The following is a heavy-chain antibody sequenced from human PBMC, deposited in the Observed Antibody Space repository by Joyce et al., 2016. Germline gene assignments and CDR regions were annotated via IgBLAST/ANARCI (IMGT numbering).Heavy chain of an antibody. CDR1: GDIFSSDW. Sequence: EVQLVQSGAEVKKPGESLKISCKGYGDIFSSDWFGWVRQMPGKGVEGMVIIYASDSETSYSPSFQGQDTMSVDKSISTAYLQWTSLKASDSAMYYCGRQKGFGELWDGMDVWGQGTTVTVSS. V-gene: IGHV5-51*01. CDR2: IYASDSET. J-gene: IGHJ6*02. CDR3: GRQKGFGELWDGMDV. D-gene: IGHD3-10*01.